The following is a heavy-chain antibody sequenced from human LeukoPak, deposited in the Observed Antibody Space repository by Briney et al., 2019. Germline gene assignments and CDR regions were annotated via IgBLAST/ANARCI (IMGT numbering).Heavy chain of an antibody. D-gene: IGHD6-13*01. V-gene: IGHV3-30*02. CDR2: IRYDGSNK. J-gene: IGHJ6*03. Sequence: GGSLRLSCAASGFTFSSYGMHWVRQAPGKGLEWVAFIRYDGSNKYYADSVKGRFTISRDNSRNTLYLQMNSLRAEDTAVYYCAKQGRQLTPSAGYYMDVWGKGTTVTVSS. CDR1: GFTFSSYG. CDR3: AKQGRQLTPSAGYYMDV.